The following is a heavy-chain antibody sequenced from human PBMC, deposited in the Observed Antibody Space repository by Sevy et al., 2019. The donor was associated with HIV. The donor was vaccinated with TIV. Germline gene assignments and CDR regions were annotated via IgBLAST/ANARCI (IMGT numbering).Heavy chain of an antibody. Sequence: GGSLRLSCAACGFTFSSYWMSWVRQAPGKGLEWVANIKQDGSEKYYVDSVRGRFIISRDNAKNSLYLQMNSLRAEDTAVYYCAREDYSNYGIYYYYYMDVWGKGTTVTVSS. CDR1: GFTFSSYW. CDR3: AREDYSNYGIYYYYYMDV. J-gene: IGHJ6*03. V-gene: IGHV3-7*03. CDR2: IKQDGSEK. D-gene: IGHD4-4*01.